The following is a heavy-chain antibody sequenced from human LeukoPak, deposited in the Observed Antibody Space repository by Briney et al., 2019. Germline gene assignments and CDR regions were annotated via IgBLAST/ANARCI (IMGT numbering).Heavy chain of an antibody. CDR2: IIPIFGTA. D-gene: IGHD2-2*01. CDR3: ARSAPEGFWGPAVSLLSWFDP. CDR1: VGTFSTYA. V-gene: IGHV1-69*13. J-gene: IGHJ5*02. Sequence: SVKVSCKVSVGTFSTYAISWVRQAPGQGLEWMRGIIPIFGTANYAQKFQGRVTITADESTSTAYMELSSLRSEDTAVYYCARSAPEGFWGPAVSLLSWFDPWGQGTLVTVSS.